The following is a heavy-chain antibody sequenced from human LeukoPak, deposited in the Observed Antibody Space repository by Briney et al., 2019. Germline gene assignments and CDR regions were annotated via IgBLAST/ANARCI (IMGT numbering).Heavy chain of an antibody. CDR1: GDSISSGDYY. J-gene: IGHJ5*02. Sequence: SETLSLTCTISGDSISSGDYYWTWFRQPPGKGLEWIGYIYYSGTTYYNPSLKSRVTISVETSENQFSLKVSSVTAADTAVYYCARRKSGWFDPRGQGTLVTVSS. V-gene: IGHV4-30-4*01. CDR3: ARRKSGWFDP. CDR2: IYYSGTT.